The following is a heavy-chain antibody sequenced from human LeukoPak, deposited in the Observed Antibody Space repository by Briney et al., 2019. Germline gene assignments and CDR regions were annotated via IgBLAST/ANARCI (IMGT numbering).Heavy chain of an antibody. CDR1: GASISSGDYF. J-gene: IGHJ4*02. Sequence: SQTLSLTCSVSGASISSGDYFWTWIRQPPGKGLEWIGYIYYGGRTSYNPSLRSRVAMSLDTSKNQFPLTLSSVTAADTAIYYCARELTMIRGDIDYWGQGTLVTVSS. V-gene: IGHV4-30-4*01. CDR3: ARELTMIRGDIDY. CDR2: IYYGGRT. D-gene: IGHD3-10*01.